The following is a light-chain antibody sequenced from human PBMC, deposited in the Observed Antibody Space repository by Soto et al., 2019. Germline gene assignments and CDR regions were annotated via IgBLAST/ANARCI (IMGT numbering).Light chain of an antibody. J-gene: IGKJ2*01. V-gene: IGKV3-20*01. CDR3: QQFGSSPRQYT. CDR2: GAS. Sequence: EIVLTQSPGTLSLSPGERATLSCRTSQNLIGDYLAWYQQKPGQAPRLLIYGASARATGIPDRFSGSGSGTDFTLTISRLEPEDFAVDYCQQFGSSPRQYTFGQGTKLEIK. CDR1: QNLIGDY.